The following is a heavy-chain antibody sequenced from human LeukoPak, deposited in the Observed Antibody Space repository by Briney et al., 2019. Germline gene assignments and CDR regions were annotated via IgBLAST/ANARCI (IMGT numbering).Heavy chain of an antibody. V-gene: IGHV3-7*01. D-gene: IGHD1-26*01. CDR3: ARAGGVGAVDY. CDR2: INEDGSEK. J-gene: IGHJ4*02. CDR1: GFTFSSYW. Sequence: GGSLRLSCAASGFTFSSYWMSWVRQASGKGLEWVANINEDGSEKYYVDSVKGRFTISRDNAKNSLYLQMNSLRAEDTAVYYCARAGGVGAVDYWGQGTLVTVSS.